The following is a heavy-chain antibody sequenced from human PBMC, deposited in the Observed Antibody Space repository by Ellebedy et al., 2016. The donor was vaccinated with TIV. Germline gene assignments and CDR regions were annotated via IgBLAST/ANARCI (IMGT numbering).Heavy chain of an antibody. V-gene: IGHV3-9*01. Sequence: SLKISCSTSGFTFDDYAVHWVRQAPGKGLEWVSGMSWNSAVIGFADSVKGRFTISRDNAKKSVYLQMNSLRAEDTDLYFCTKDVEYEHGSGSYLKYWGQGTLVTVSS. J-gene: IGHJ4*02. CDR2: MSWNSAVI. CDR3: TKDVEYEHGSGSYLKY. CDR1: GFTFDDYA. D-gene: IGHD3-10*01.